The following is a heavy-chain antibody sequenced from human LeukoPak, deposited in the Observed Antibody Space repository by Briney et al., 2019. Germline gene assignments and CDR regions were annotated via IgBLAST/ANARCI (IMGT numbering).Heavy chain of an antibody. V-gene: IGHV3-7*03. CDR3: ARGGGLDV. Sequence: QAGGSLRLSCAASGFTFSSCAMNWARQAPGKGLEWVASINHNGNVNYYVDSVKGRFTISRDNAKNSLYLQMSNLRAEDTAVYFCARGGGLDVWGQGTTVTVSS. CDR1: GFTFSSCA. J-gene: IGHJ6*02. CDR2: INHNGNVN. D-gene: IGHD3-16*01.